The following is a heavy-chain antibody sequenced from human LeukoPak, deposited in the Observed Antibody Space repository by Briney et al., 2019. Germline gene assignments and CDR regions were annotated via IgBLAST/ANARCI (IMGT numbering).Heavy chain of an antibody. CDR3: ARGLEGGTYGKLPHLDY. Sequence: PGGSLRLSCAASGFTFTTYELHWVRQAPGKGLEWLSYITASGSFTHYAESVKGRFTMSRDISNNSLYLLMNSLTAEDTAFYYCARGLEGGTYGKLPHLDYWGRGTLVTVSS. CDR1: GFTFTTYE. V-gene: IGHV3-48*03. CDR2: ITASGSFT. D-gene: IGHD1-26*01. J-gene: IGHJ4*02.